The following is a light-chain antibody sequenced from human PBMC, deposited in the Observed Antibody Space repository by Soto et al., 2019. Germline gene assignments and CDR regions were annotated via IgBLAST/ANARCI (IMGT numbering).Light chain of an antibody. CDR2: KAS. CDR1: QSINSW. V-gene: IGKV1-5*03. Sequence: DIQMTQSPSTLSASVGDRVTITCRASQSINSWLAWYQQKPGKAPKLLIYKASSLESGVPSRFSGIGSGTEFTLTISSLQPDDFAAYYCQQYEIYPITFGRGTRLEIK. CDR3: QQYEIYPIT. J-gene: IGKJ5*01.